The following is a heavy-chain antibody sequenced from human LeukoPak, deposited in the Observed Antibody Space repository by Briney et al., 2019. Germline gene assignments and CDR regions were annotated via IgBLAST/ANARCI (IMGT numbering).Heavy chain of an antibody. J-gene: IGHJ4*02. D-gene: IGHD2-2*01. CDR1: GGTFSSYA. Sequence: ASVKVSCKASGGTFSSYAISWVRQAPGQGLEWMGGIIPIFGTANYAQKFQGRVTITADESTSTAYMELSSLRSEDTAVYYCARDGSAPRQDIVVVPAAEGYFDYWGQGTLVTVSS. V-gene: IGHV1-69*13. CDR2: IIPIFGTA. CDR3: ARDGSAPRQDIVVVPAAEGYFDY.